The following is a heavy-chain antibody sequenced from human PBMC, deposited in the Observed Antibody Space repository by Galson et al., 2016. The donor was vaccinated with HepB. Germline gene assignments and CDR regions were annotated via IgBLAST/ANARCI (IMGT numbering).Heavy chain of an antibody. V-gene: IGHV3-43*01. J-gene: IGHJ4*02. Sequence: SLRLSCAASGFTFDGYTMHWVRQVPGQGLEWVSFVSWDVGTTDYAHTVEGRFTISRDNSKNTLYMKMNSLRTDDTALYYCVKDKDYGGNSGYFDYWGQGALVTVSS. CDR2: VSWDVGTT. CDR1: GFTFDGYT. D-gene: IGHD4-23*01. CDR3: VKDKDYGGNSGYFDY.